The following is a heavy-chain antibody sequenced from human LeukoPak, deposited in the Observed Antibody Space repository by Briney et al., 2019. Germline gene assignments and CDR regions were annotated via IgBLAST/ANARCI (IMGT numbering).Heavy chain of an antibody. D-gene: IGHD6-19*01. Sequence: PGGSLRLSCAASGFTVSNIYMSWVRQALEKGLEWVSLMYTEGSTFYADSLQGRVTISRDKFKNTLFLQMNSLRVEDTAVYYCARGLDPWYFDFWGRGTLVTVSS. J-gene: IGHJ2*01. CDR3: ARGLDPWYFDF. CDR1: GFTVSNIY. V-gene: IGHV3-66*01. CDR2: MYTEGST.